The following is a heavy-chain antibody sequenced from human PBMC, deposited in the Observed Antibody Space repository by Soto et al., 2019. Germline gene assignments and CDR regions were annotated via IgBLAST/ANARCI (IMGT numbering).Heavy chain of an antibody. CDR2: ISGNGGAT. Sequence: EVQLVESGGGLVQPGGSLTLTCSPSGFTFNNFAMHWLRQAPGKGLDYVSSISGNGGATHYADSVKGRFTISRDNSKNILFLLMTSLRPEDTALYYCVKDYGRNWNYVFDFWGQGTLVTVSP. CDR1: GFTFNNFA. J-gene: IGHJ4*02. CDR3: VKDYGRNWNYVFDF. D-gene: IGHD1-7*01. V-gene: IGHV3-64D*08.